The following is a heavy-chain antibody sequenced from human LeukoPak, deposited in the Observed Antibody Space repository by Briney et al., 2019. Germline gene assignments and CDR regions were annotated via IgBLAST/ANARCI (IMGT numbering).Heavy chain of an antibody. CDR3: ARGGSGNYWDFDS. CDR1: GFSIRSPYY. CDR2: VHHSGYT. J-gene: IGHJ4*02. Sequence: SETLSLTCAVSGFSIRSPYYWGWIRQPPGKGLEWIGSVHHSGYTHYNPSLKSRVTTSIDTSNNQFSLKLKLNSVTAADTAVYYCARGGSGNYWDFDSWGQGTLVTVSS. V-gene: IGHV4-38-2*01. D-gene: IGHD3-10*01.